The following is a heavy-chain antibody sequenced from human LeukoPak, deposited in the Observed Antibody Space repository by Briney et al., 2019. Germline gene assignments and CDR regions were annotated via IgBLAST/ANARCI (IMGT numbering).Heavy chain of an antibody. V-gene: IGHV1-2*04. CDR2: INPNSGGT. CDR3: ARDRWELHVNWFDP. D-gene: IGHD1-26*01. CDR1: GYTFTGYY. Sequence: ASVKVSCKASGYTFTGYYMHWVRQAPGQGLEWMGWINPNSGGTNYAQKFQGWVTMARDTSISTAYMELSRLRSDDTAVYYCARDRWELHVNWFDPWGQGTLVTVSS. J-gene: IGHJ5*02.